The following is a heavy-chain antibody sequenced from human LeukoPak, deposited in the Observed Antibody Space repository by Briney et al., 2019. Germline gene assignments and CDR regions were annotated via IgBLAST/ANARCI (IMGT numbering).Heavy chain of an antibody. D-gene: IGHD6-13*01. CDR1: GYTFSKYG. Sequence: ASVKVSCKASGYTFSKYGVSWVRQAPGQGLEWMGWISAYKGNTNVAQKFQARVTMTTDTSTSTAYMDLKSLRSDDTAVYYCARGGASAAARRFDPWSQGTLVTVSS. CDR2: ISAYKGNT. CDR3: ARGGASAAARRFDP. J-gene: IGHJ5*02. V-gene: IGHV1-18*04.